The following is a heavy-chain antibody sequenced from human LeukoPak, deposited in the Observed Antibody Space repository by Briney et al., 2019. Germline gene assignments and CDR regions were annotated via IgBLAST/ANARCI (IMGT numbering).Heavy chain of an antibody. CDR2: IYYSGST. D-gene: IGHD6-13*01. J-gene: IGHJ4*02. Sequence: PSETLSLTCTVSGDSISRSNYYWGWIRQPPGKGLEWIGSIYYSGSTDYNPSLKSQVTMSVDTSKSQFSLKVNSVTAADTAVYYCARQMISWYFDYWGQGTLVSVSS. CDR3: ARQMISWYFDY. V-gene: IGHV4-39*01. CDR1: GDSISRSNYY.